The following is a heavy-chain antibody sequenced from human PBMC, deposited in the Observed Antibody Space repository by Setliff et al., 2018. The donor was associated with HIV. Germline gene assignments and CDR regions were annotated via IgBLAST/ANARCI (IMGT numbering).Heavy chain of an antibody. CDR3: ARAPGPPWIQLWLTYFDY. Sequence: GASVKVSCKASGYTFNGYYIHWVRQAHGQGLEWMGWINPNSGDTNYAQRFRGRVTMTRDTSISTAYMELSRLRSDDTAVFYCARAPGPPWIQLWLTYFDYWGRGTLVTVSS. CDR2: INPNSGDT. CDR1: GYTFNGYY. J-gene: IGHJ4*02. D-gene: IGHD5-18*01. V-gene: IGHV1-2*02.